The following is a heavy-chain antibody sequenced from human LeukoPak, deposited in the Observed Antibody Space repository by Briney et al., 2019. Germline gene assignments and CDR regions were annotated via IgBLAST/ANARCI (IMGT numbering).Heavy chain of an antibody. J-gene: IGHJ4*02. Sequence: GGSLRLSCAASGFTFSSYAMSWVRQVPGKGLEWVSAISGSGGSTYYADSVKGRFTISRDNSKNTLYLQMNSLRAEDTAVYYCARQPLLWFGELRIYFDYWGQGTLVTVSS. V-gene: IGHV3-23*01. CDR1: GFTFSSYA. CDR3: ARQPLLWFGELRIYFDY. CDR2: ISGSGGST. D-gene: IGHD3-10*01.